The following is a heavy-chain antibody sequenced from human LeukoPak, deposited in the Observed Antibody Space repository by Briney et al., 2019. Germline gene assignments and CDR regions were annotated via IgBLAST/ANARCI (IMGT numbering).Heavy chain of an antibody. Sequence: SETLSLTCTVSGGSISSYYWSWIRQPAGKGLEWIGRIYTSGSTNYNPSLKSRVTISVDTSKTQFSLKLSSVTAADTAVYYCASIRRGYSYGLFDYWGQGTLVTVSS. J-gene: IGHJ4*02. CDR2: IYTSGST. CDR1: GGSISSYY. CDR3: ASIRRGYSYGLFDY. V-gene: IGHV4-4*07. D-gene: IGHD5-18*01.